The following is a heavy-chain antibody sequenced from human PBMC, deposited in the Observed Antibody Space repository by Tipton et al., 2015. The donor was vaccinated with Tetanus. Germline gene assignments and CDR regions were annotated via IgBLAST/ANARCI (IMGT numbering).Heavy chain of an antibody. D-gene: IGHD4-11*01. CDR2: ISAYNGNA. Sequence: QLVQSGLEVKKPGASVKVSCKASGYTFSKYGISWVRQAPGQGLEWMGWISAYNGNADNARRLQDRVTMTLDTSTSTAYMELRSLRSDDTAVYYCARRNTHADAFDFWGQGTMVTVSS. J-gene: IGHJ3*01. CDR3: ARRNTHADAFDF. CDR1: GYTFSKYG. V-gene: IGHV1-18*01.